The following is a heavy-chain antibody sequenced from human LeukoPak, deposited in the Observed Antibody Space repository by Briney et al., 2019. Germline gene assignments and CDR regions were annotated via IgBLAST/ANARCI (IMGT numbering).Heavy chain of an antibody. J-gene: IGHJ4*02. V-gene: IGHV3-48*01. Sequence: GGSLRLSCAASGFTFSSYSMNWVRQAPGKGLEWVSYISSSSSTIYYADSVKGRFTISRDNAKNSLYLQMNSLRAEDTAVYYCARDRSYYDSCLIYWGQGALVTVSS. CDR2: ISSSSSTI. CDR1: GFTFSSYS. CDR3: ARDRSYYDSCLIY. D-gene: IGHD3-22*01.